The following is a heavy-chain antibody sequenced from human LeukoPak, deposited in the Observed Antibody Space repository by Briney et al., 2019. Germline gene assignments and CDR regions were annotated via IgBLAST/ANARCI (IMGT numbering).Heavy chain of an antibody. CDR1: GFTFSNYW. CDR2: INPDGSAK. D-gene: IGHD2/OR15-2a*01. V-gene: IGHV3-7*01. Sequence: GGSLRLSCAASGFTFSNYWMTWLRQFPAKGLEWVANINPDGSAKYYLDSVRGRFTISRDNAQASLFLQMNNLRLEDTAVYYCARDPNREDDFWGQGTLVTVSS. CDR3: ARDPNREDDF. J-gene: IGHJ4*02.